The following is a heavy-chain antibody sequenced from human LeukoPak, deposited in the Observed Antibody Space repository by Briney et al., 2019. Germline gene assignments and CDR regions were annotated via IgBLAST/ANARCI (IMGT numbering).Heavy chain of an antibody. CDR3: ARDLGYCTNGVCYTGFDY. J-gene: IGHJ4*02. CDR2: IYYSGST. CDR1: GGSISNYY. D-gene: IGHD2-8*01. V-gene: IGHV4-59*13. Sequence: PSETLSLTCTVSGGSISNYYWSWVRQPPGKGLEWIGSIYYSGSTYYNPSLKSRVTISVDTSKNQFSLKLSSVTAADTAVYYCARDLGYCTNGVCYTGFDYWGQGTLVTVSS.